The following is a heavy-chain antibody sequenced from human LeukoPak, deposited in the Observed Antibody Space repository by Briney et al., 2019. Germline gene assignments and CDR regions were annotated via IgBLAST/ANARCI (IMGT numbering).Heavy chain of an antibody. CDR2: ISHDSGIR. V-gene: IGHV3-48*01. CDR3: VRDGESITSHT. J-gene: IGHJ4*02. Sequence: GGSLRLSCAASGFTLSRDSMNWVRQAPGKGLEWISYISHDSGIRYYADSVRGRFTISRDNAKNSLYLQMHSLRAEDTAVYYCVRDGESITSHTWGQGTLVTVSS. D-gene: IGHD6-6*01. CDR1: GFTLSRDS.